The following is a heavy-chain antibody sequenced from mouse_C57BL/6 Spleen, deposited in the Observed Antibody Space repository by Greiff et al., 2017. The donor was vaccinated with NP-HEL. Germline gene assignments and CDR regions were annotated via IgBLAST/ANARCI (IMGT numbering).Heavy chain of an antibody. CDR2: IWGDGST. Sequence: QVQLQQSGPGLVAPSQSLSITCTVSGFSLTSYGVSWVRQPPGKGLEWLGVIWGDGSTNYHSALISRLSISKDNSKSQVFLKLNSLQTDDTATYYCAKPETAQAPGWFAYWGQGTLVTVSA. D-gene: IGHD3-2*02. V-gene: IGHV2-3*01. CDR1: GFSLTSYG. CDR3: AKPETAQAPGWFAY. J-gene: IGHJ3*01.